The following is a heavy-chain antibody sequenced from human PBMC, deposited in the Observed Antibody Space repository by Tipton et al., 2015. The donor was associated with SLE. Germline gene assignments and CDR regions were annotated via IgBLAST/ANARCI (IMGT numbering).Heavy chain of an antibody. V-gene: IGHV4-31*03. J-gene: IGHJ5*02. D-gene: IGHD2-2*02. Sequence: TLSLTCTVSGGSISSGGYYWSWIRQHPGKGLEWIGYIYYSGSTYYNPSLKSRVTISVDTSKNQFSLKLSSVTAADTAVYYCARDWGCSSTSCYTGWFDPWGQGTLVTASS. CDR3: ARDWGCSSTSCYTGWFDP. CDR2: IYYSGST. CDR1: GGSISSGGYY.